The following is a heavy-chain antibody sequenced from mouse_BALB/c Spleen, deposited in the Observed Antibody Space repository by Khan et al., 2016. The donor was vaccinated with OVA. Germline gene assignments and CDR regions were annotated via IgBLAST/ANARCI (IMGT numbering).Heavy chain of an antibody. V-gene: IGHV1S136*01. D-gene: IGHD2-4*01. J-gene: IGHJ3*01. Sequence: EVQLQQSGPELVKPGASVKMSCKSSGYTFTSYIIHWVKQKPGQGLEWIGYINPYNDYTKYNEKFKGKATLTSEKSSSTTYMELSSLTSEDSAVYYCAKDLYYEYDDPYGGQGTLVTVSA. CDR1: GYTFTSYI. CDR2: INPYNDYT. CDR3: AKDLYYEYDDPY.